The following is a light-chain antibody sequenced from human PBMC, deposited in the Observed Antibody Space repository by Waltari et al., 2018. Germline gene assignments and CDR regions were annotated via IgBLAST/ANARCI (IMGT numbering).Light chain of an antibody. J-gene: IGLJ3*02. V-gene: IGLV2-23*02. CDR2: DVT. Sequence: QSALTQPASVSASPGQSITISCKGTSSDIGSYNLVSWYQQHPGKAPKVMIYDVTKLPSGVSNRFSGSKAGYTASLTVSGLQAEDESDYYCCSYAGDSLWVFGGGTKLTVL. CDR3: CSYAGDSLWV. CDR1: SSDIGSYNL.